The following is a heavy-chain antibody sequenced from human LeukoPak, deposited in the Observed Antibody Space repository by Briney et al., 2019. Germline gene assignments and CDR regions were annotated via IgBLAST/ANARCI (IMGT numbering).Heavy chain of an antibody. D-gene: IGHD3-3*01. CDR2: ISSSSSTI. Sequence: GGSLRLSCAASGFTFSSYSMNWVRQAPGKGLEWVSYISSSSSTIYYADSVKGRFTISRDNAKNSLYPQMNSLRDEDTAVYYCAREGRFLEWNNWGQGTLVTVSS. CDR3: AREGRFLEWNN. CDR1: GFTFSSYS. V-gene: IGHV3-48*02. J-gene: IGHJ4*02.